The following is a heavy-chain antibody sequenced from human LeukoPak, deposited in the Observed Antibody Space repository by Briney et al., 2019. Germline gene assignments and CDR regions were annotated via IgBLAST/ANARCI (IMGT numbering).Heavy chain of an antibody. Sequence: SETLSLTCTVSGGSISSSSYYWGWIRQPPGKGLEWIGNIYYSGNTYYNPSLKSRVTISVDTSKNQFSLKLSSVTAAETAVYYCARYDVAVEYFDYWGQGTLVTVSS. D-gene: IGHD6-19*01. J-gene: IGHJ4*02. CDR1: GGSISSSSYY. CDR2: IYYSGNT. CDR3: ARYDVAVEYFDY. V-gene: IGHV4-39*01.